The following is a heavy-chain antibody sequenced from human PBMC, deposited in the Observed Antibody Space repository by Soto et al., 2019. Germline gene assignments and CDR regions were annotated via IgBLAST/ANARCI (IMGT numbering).Heavy chain of an antibody. CDR2: INAGNGKT. D-gene: IGHD6-19*01. Sequence: ASVKVSCKASGYTFTSYAMHWVLQAPGQRLEWMGWINAGNGKTKYSQQFQGRVTITRDTSASTAYMELSSLRSEDTAVYYCGRDRWDIDVAVAGFDPWGQGTLVTVSS. CDR3: GRDRWDIDVAVAGFDP. V-gene: IGHV1-3*01. CDR1: GYTFTSYA. J-gene: IGHJ5*02.